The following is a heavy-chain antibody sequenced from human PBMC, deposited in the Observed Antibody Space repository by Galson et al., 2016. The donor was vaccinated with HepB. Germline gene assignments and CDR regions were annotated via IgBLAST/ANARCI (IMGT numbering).Heavy chain of an antibody. V-gene: IGHV4-31*03. D-gene: IGHD3-10*01. CDR3: SIEPADFGDDTDAFEI. Sequence: TLSLTCTVSGYSISSGGYHWSWIRQHPGKGLAWIGYISCTGSSSYNPSLTSRLSMSIDTSKNQFSLKLESVTAADTAMYFCSIEPADFGDDTDAFEIWGQGTVVIVSS. J-gene: IGHJ3*02. CDR2: ISCTGSS. CDR1: GYSISSGGYH.